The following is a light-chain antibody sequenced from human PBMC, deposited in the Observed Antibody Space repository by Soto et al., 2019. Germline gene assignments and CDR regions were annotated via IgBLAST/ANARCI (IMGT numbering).Light chain of an antibody. CDR1: QSVSNN. CDR3: QQYNNWPMCT. CDR2: GAS. J-gene: IGKJ1*01. Sequence: EKVVTQSRRPIFISQGERATLSCRAIQSVSNNYLAWYQQSPGQAPRLLIYGASTRATGIPARFSGSGSGTEFTLTINCLQSEDFAVYYSQQYNNWPMCTFGQGTKVDI. V-gene: IGKV3-15*01.